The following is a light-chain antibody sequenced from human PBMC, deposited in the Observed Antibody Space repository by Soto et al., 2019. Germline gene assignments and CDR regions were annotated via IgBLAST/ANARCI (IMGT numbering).Light chain of an antibody. V-gene: IGLV1-44*01. Sequence: QPVVTQPPSASGTPGQRVTISCSGSSSNIGTNTVNWYQQFPGTAPKLLIYGKNQRPSGVPDRFSGSKSGTSASLAISGLQSEDEADYYCAAWDDSLNGPVFGGGTKLTVL. CDR2: GKN. CDR1: SSNIGTNT. CDR3: AAWDDSLNGPV. J-gene: IGLJ2*01.